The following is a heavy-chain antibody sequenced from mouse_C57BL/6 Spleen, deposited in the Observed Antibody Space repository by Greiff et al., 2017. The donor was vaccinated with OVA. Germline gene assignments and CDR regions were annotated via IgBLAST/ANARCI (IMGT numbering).Heavy chain of an antibody. Sequence: EVKLMESGGGLVQPGGSLSLSCAASGFTFTDYYMSWVRQPPGKALEWLGFIRNKANGYTTEYSASVKGRFTISRDNSQSILYRQMNALRAEDSATYYCARYLLITRGYFDVWGTGTTVTVSS. CDR2: IRNKANGYTT. D-gene: IGHD1-1*01. CDR3: ARYLLITRGYFDV. V-gene: IGHV7-3*01. CDR1: GFTFTDYY. J-gene: IGHJ1*03.